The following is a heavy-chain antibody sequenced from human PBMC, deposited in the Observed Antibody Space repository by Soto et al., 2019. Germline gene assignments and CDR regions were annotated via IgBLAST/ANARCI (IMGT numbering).Heavy chain of an antibody. D-gene: IGHD5-12*01. CDR3: AGGIPLWVRRINHGYSG. CDR1: GGTFSTYA. J-gene: IGHJ4*02. V-gene: IGHV1-69*12. CDR2: IIPMFGTA. Sequence: QVQLVQSGAEVKKPESSVKVSCKAPGGTFSTYAISWVRQAPGQGLEWMGGIIPMFGTANYAQRFQDRVTITADESTNTGYMGLGRLGSGDTGVYFWAGGIPLWVRRINHGYSGWGQGTLVTVSS.